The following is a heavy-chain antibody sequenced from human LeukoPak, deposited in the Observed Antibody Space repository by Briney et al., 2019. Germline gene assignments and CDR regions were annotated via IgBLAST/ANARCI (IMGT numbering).Heavy chain of an antibody. CDR1: GGSISNVNHH. CDR2: IYYSGST. CDR3: AREETSTVWD. V-gene: IGHV4-39*07. J-gene: IGHJ4*02. Sequence: SETLSLTCTVSGGSISNVNHHWGWIRQPPGKGLEWIGGIYYSGSTFYKPSLKSRVTISIDTSKNQFSLKLSSVTAADTAVYYCAREETSTVWDWGQGTLVTVSS. D-gene: IGHD3-16*01.